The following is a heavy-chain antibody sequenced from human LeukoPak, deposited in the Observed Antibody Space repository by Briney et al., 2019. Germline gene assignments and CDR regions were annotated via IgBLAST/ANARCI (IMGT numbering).Heavy chain of an antibody. D-gene: IGHD3-22*01. V-gene: IGHV3-48*01. CDR3: ARDGYYYDSSGYYFDY. Sequence: PGGSLRLSCAASGFTFSSYAMSWVRQAPGKGLEWVSYISSSSSTIYYADSVKGRFTISRDNAKNSLYLQMNSLRAEDTAVYYCARDGYYYDSSGYYFDYWGQGTLVTVSS. CDR1: GFTFSSYA. J-gene: IGHJ4*02. CDR2: ISSSSSTI.